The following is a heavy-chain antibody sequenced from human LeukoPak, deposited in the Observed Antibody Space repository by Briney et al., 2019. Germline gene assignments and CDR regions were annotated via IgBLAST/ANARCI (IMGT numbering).Heavy chain of an antibody. Sequence: ASVKVSCKASGYTFTSYDINWVRQATGQGLEWMGWMNPNSGNTGYAQKFQGRVTMTRNTSISTAYMELSSLRSEDTAVYYCATGPLDIVVVPAARRYYYGMDVWGQGTTVTVSS. CDR3: ATGPLDIVVVPAARRYYYGMDV. CDR1: GYTFTSYD. D-gene: IGHD2-2*01. V-gene: IGHV1-8*01. CDR2: MNPNSGNT. J-gene: IGHJ6*02.